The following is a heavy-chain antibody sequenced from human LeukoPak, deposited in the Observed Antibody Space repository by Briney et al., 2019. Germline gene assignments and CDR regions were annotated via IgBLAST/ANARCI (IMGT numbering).Heavy chain of an antibody. D-gene: IGHD2-15*01. Sequence: AGGSLRLSCAPFGFTFSHYGMHWVRQAPGKGLEWVAVIWYDGSQKYHADSVKGRFTISRDNSKNMLSLQMDSLRAEDTAVYYCARAGYCSGGSCYGMDVWGQGTTVTVSS. J-gene: IGHJ6*02. V-gene: IGHV3-33*01. CDR2: IWYDGSQK. CDR1: GFTFSHYG. CDR3: ARAGYCSGGSCYGMDV.